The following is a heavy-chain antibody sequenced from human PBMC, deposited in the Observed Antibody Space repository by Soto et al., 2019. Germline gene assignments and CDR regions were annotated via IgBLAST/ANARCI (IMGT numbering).Heavy chain of an antibody. CDR3: AKEDSSSSGFDP. CDR1: GFTFSSYG. Sequence: PGGSLRLSCAASGFTFSSYGMHWVRQAPGKGLEWVAVISYDGSNKYYADSVKGRFTISRDNSKNTLYLQMNSLRAEDTAVYYCAKEDSSSSGFDPWDQGTLVTVSS. D-gene: IGHD6-13*01. J-gene: IGHJ5*02. CDR2: ISYDGSNK. V-gene: IGHV3-30*18.